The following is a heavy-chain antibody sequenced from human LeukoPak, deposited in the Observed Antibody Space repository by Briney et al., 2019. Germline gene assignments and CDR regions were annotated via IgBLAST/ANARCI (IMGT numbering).Heavy chain of an antibody. Sequence: SGALSLTCTVSGGSISSYYWSWIRQPPGKGLEWIGYIYYMGSTNYTPSLKSRVTISVDTSKNQFSLKLSSVTAADTAVYYCARLYCSGGSCYFVYWGQGTLVTVS. D-gene: IGHD2-15*01. J-gene: IGHJ4*02. CDR3: ARLYCSGGSCYFVY. V-gene: IGHV4-59*01. CDR1: GGSISSYY. CDR2: IYYMGST.